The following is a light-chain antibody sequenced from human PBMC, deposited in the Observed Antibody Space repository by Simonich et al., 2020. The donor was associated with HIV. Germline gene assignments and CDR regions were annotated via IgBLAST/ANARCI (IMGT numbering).Light chain of an antibody. Sequence: QSALTQPPSASGSPGQSVTISCTGTSSDVGGYNYVSWYQQHPGKPPKLMIYDVDNRPSGVSNRFSGSKSGNTASLTISGLQAEDEADYYCSSYTTSSTMFGGGTKLTVL. CDR2: DVD. V-gene: IGLV2-14*03. CDR3: SSYTTSSTM. CDR1: SSDVGGYNY. J-gene: IGLJ3*02.